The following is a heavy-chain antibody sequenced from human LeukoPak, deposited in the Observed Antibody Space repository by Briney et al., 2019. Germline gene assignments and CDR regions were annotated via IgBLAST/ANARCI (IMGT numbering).Heavy chain of an antibody. CDR1: GGSLSSSSYY. CDR3: ARRQYGLAFDY. Sequence: SETLSLTCTVSGGSLSSSSYYWGWIRQPPGKGLEWIGSIYYSGSTYYNPSLKSRVTISVDTSKNQFSLKLSSVTAADTAVYYCARRQYGLAFDYWGQGTLVTVSS. CDR2: IYYSGST. D-gene: IGHD4-17*01. V-gene: IGHV4-39*01. J-gene: IGHJ4*02.